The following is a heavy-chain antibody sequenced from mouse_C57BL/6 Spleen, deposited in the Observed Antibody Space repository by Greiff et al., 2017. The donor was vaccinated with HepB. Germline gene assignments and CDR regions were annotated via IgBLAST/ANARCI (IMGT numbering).Heavy chain of an antibody. Sequence: EVQLQQSGAELVKPGASVKLSCTASGFNIKDYYMHWVKQRPEQGLEWIGRIDPEDGDTKYAPKFQGKATITADTSSNTAYLQLSSLTSEDTAVYYCARVMVTTLDYWGQGTTLTVSS. J-gene: IGHJ2*01. V-gene: IGHV14-2*01. CDR3: ARVMVTTLDY. CDR2: IDPEDGDT. CDR1: GFNIKDYY. D-gene: IGHD2-2*01.